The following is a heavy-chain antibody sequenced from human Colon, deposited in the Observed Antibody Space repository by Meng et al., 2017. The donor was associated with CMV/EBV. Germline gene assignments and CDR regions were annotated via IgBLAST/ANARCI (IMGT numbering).Heavy chain of an antibody. V-gene: IGHV3-30*02. Sequence: GGSLRLSCEASGFTFSSFAIHWVRQAPGKGLEWVTLISSDGSHQYYADSVKGRFTISRDNSKNTLYLQMNSLRPEDAAVYYCAREEEDIVVVPAAAPDYWGQGTLVTVSS. CDR2: ISSDGSHQ. J-gene: IGHJ4*02. CDR1: GFTFSSFA. CDR3: AREEEDIVVVPAAAPDY. D-gene: IGHD2-2*01.